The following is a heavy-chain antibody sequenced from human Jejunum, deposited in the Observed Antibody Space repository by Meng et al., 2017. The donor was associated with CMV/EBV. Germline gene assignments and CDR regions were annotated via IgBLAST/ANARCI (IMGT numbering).Heavy chain of an antibody. Sequence: GLPFGDYGVNWVRQAPGRGLEWVGSIRSKAYGGTAQHAASVRGRFTISRDDSKSIAYLQMNSLQTEDTAVYFCTREWGISGYFDSWGQGTLVTVSS. D-gene: IGHD2-15*01. CDR1: GLPFGDYG. CDR3: TREWGISGYFDS. CDR2: IRSKAYGGTA. J-gene: IGHJ4*02. V-gene: IGHV3-49*04.